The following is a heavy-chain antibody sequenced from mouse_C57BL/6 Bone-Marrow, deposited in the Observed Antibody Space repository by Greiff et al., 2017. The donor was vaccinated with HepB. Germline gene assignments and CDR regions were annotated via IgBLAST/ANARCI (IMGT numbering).Heavy chain of an antibody. J-gene: IGHJ3*01. D-gene: IGHD1-1*01. CDR3: ARSHYYGSSFWFAY. V-gene: IGHV1-85*01. CDR2: IYPRDGST. Sequence: VKLQESGPELVKPGASVKLSCKASGYTFTSYDINWVKQRPGQGLEWIGWIYPRDGSTKYNEKFKGKATLTVDTSSSTAYMELHSLTSEDSAVYFCARSHYYGSSFWFAYWGQGTLVTVSA. CDR1: GYTFTSYD.